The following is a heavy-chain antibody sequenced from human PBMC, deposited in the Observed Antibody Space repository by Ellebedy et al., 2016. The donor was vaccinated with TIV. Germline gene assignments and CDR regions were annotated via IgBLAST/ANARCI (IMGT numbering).Heavy chain of an antibody. D-gene: IGHD2-2*01. CDR1: GGTFSSYA. CDR3: ARPVTGYQLPRVQHPDMTYYMDV. J-gene: IGHJ6*03. Sequence: SVKVSXKASGGTFSSYAISWVRQAPGQGLEWMGGIIPIFGTANYAQKFQGRVTITADESTSTAYMELSSLRSEDTAVYYCARPVTGYQLPRVQHPDMTYYMDVWGKGTTVTVSS. V-gene: IGHV1-69*13. CDR2: IIPIFGTA.